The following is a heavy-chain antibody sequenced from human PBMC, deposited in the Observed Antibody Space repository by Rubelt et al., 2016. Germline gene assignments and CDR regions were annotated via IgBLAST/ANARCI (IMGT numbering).Heavy chain of an antibody. D-gene: IGHD3-10*01. CDR1: GGSFSGYY. Sequence: QVQLQQWGAGLLKPSETLSLTCAVYGGSFSGYYWSWIRQPPGKGLEWIGEITHRGSTNYNPTLKSRVTRSVDTAKNQFSRKLSSVTAADTAGYYCARGNGGWFGGDYGMDVWGQGTTVTVSS. J-gene: IGHJ6*02. CDR2: ITHRGST. V-gene: IGHV4-34*01. CDR3: ARGNGGWFGGDYGMDV.